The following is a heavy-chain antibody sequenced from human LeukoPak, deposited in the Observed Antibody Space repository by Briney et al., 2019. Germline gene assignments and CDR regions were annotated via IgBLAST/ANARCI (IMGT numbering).Heavy chain of an antibody. V-gene: IGHV3-23*01. D-gene: IGHD5-12*01. CDR1: GFTFSSYA. CDR3: AKDRLRVVATSFDY. CDR2: ISGGGGNT. J-gene: IGHJ4*02. Sequence: PGGSLRLSCAASGFTFSSYAMSWVRQAPGKGLEWVSAISGGGGNTYYADSVKGRFTISRDNSKNTLYLQMTSLRAEGTAVYYCAKDRLRVVATSFDYWGQGTLVTVSS.